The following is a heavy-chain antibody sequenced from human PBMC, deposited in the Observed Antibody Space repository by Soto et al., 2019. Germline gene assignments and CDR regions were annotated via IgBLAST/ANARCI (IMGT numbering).Heavy chain of an antibody. CDR1: GFNISSTY. CDR3: ARNAPARQVNRVRWCDP. CDR2: IYTTPAT. V-gene: IGHV3-66*01. Sequence: EVQLVESGGGLVQPGGSLRLSCAASGFNISSTYMIWVRQAPGMGLEWVSVIYTTPATYYSDSVKGRFTISRDNSKNTVYLQLNSLSAEDTAVYYCARNAPARQVNRVRWCDPWGQGTLVTGSS. J-gene: IGHJ5*02.